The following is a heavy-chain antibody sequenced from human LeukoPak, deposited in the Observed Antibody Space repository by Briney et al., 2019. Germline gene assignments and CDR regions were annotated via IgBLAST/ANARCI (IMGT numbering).Heavy chain of an antibody. CDR3: ARRIDQYYYDSSGYSNAFDI. CDR1: GGSISSSSYY. D-gene: IGHD3-22*01. V-gene: IGHV4-39*01. CDR2: IYYSGST. J-gene: IGHJ3*02. Sequence: SETLSLTCTVSGGSISSSSYYWGWIRQPPGKGLEWLGSIYYSGSTYYNPSLKSRVTISVDTSKNQFSLKLSSVTAADTAVYYCARRIDQYYYDSSGYSNAFDIWGQGTMVTVSS.